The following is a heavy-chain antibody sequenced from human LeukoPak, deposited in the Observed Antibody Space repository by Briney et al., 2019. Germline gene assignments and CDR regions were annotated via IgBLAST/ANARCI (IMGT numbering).Heavy chain of an antibody. Sequence: PGGSLRLSCAASGFTVSSNYMSWVRQAPGKGLELVSVIYSGGTTYYADSVKGRFTISRDNSKNTLYLQMNSLRAEDTAVYYCARDSYYGSGSYYRYTFDYWGQGTLVTVSS. CDR2: IYSGGTT. D-gene: IGHD3-10*01. CDR1: GFTVSSNY. V-gene: IGHV3-53*01. J-gene: IGHJ4*02. CDR3: ARDSYYGSGSYYRYTFDY.